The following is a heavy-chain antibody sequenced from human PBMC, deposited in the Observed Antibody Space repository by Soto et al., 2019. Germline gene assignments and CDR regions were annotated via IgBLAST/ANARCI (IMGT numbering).Heavy chain of an antibody. D-gene: IGHD6-13*01. Sequence: EVQLLESGGGLVQPGGSLRLSCAASGFTFSSYAMNWVRQAPGKGLEWVSRIGGSGGSTKYGDSVMGRFTISRDNSKNTLSLQMNSLRAEDTALYYCAKQISSGWYYFDSWGHGTLVTVSS. CDR3: AKQISSGWYYFDS. CDR2: IGGSGGST. J-gene: IGHJ4*01. V-gene: IGHV3-23*01. CDR1: GFTFSSYA.